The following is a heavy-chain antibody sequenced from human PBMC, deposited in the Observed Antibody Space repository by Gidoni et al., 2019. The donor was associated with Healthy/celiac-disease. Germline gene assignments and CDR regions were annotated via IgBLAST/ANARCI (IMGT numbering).Heavy chain of an antibody. CDR3: ARDGLRFLEWLGEFDY. Sequence: QVQLVESGGGVVQPGRSLRLSCAASGFTFSSYAMHWVRQAPGKGLEWVAVISYDGSNKYYADSVKGRFTISRDNSKNTLYLQMNSLRAEDTAVYYCARDGLRFLEWLGEFDYWGQGTLVTVSS. J-gene: IGHJ4*02. D-gene: IGHD3-3*01. V-gene: IGHV3-30-3*01. CDR1: GFTFSSYA. CDR2: ISYDGSNK.